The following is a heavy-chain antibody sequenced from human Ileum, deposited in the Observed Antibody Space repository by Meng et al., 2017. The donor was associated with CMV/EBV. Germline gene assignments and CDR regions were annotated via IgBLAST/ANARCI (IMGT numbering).Heavy chain of an antibody. CDR2: IYSGGST. J-gene: IGHJ4*02. D-gene: IGHD3-3*01. CDR3: ARVGYDFWSGYYL. V-gene: IGHV3-53*05. CDR1: GFTVSSNY. Sequence: GESLKISCAASGFTVSSNYMSWVRQAPGKGLEWVSIIYSGGSTYYADSVKGRFTISRVNSKNTLYLQMNSLRAEDTAVYYCARVGYDFWSGYYLWAQGTLVPFSS.